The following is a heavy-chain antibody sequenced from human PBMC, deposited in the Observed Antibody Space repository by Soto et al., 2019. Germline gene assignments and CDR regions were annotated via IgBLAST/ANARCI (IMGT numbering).Heavy chain of an antibody. J-gene: IGHJ6*02. D-gene: IGHD2-2*01. Sequence: SVKVSCKASGGTFGSYAITWVRRAPGQGLEWLGGIIPILNSPAYAQKFQARVVITADEITNTAYMELNSLRFDDTAVYYCAREAPYCNSDTCPKFYGRDVWGQGTTVNVSS. CDR3: AREAPYCNSDTCPKFYGRDV. CDR1: GGTFGSYA. CDR2: IIPILNSP. V-gene: IGHV1-69*13.